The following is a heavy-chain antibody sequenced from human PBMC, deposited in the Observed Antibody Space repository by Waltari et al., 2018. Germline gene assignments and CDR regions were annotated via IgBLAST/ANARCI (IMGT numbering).Heavy chain of an antibody. Sequence: QVQLRESGPGLVKPSETLSLTCVVSRYSISTGYYWGWLRQPPGKGLEWCGSIHHSRSTYDSPSLKIRVTISVDTPNNLFSLRLNSVTAADTAVYYCARQGRTISGPESFFDYWGQGTPVTVSS. CDR2: IHHSRST. CDR1: RYSISTGYY. D-gene: IGHD3-3*01. V-gene: IGHV4-38-2*01. J-gene: IGHJ4*02. CDR3: ARQGRTISGPESFFDY.